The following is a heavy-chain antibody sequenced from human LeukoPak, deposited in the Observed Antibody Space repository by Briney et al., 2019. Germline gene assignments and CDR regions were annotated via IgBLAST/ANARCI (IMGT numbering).Heavy chain of an antibody. J-gene: IGHJ5*02. D-gene: IGHD3-10*01. V-gene: IGHV3-53*01. CDR2: IYSGGST. Sequence: GGSLRLSCAASGFTVSSNYMSWVRQAPGKGLEWVSVIYSGGSTYYADSVKGRFTISRDNSKNTLYLQMNSLRAEDTAVYYCARHRRPFRGNWFDPWGQGTLVTVSS. CDR3: ARHRRPFRGNWFDP. CDR1: GFTVSSNY.